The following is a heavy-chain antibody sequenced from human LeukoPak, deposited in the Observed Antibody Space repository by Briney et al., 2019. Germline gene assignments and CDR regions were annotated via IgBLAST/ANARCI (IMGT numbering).Heavy chain of an antibody. CDR2: IYSDGST. J-gene: IGHJ4*02. V-gene: IGHV3-53*01. Sequence: PGGSLRLSCAASGFIVSTKYMSWVRQAPGKGPEWVSVIYSDGSTSYADSVKGRFTISRDNSKNMLYLQMNSLRAEDTAVYYCVRDDGYSPYDYWGQGTLVTVSS. CDR1: GFIVSTKY. CDR3: VRDDGYSPYDY. D-gene: IGHD5-24*01.